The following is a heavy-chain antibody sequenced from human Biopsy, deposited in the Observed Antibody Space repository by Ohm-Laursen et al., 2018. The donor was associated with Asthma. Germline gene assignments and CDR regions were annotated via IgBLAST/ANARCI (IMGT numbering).Heavy chain of an antibody. CDR3: ARAVDYSHYYGIDV. J-gene: IGHJ6*02. CDR1: GDSFSNYA. D-gene: IGHD3-10*01. Sequence: ASVKVPCKASGDSFSNYAIAWVRQAPGQGLEWMGWISVYNGNTKVAQKLQDRVTMITDTSTSTAYMELRSLRSDDTAVYFCARAVDYSHYYGIDVWGQGTTVTVS. V-gene: IGHV1-18*01. CDR2: ISVYNGNT.